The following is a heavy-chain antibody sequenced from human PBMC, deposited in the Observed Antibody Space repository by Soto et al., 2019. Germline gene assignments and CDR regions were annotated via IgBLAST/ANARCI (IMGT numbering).Heavy chain of an antibody. Sequence: EVQLWESGGGLVQPGGSLRLSCAASGFTFSNYALTWVRQSPGKGLEWVSTSGGGGGTTYYADSVKVRFTISRDNSKNTLSLQMSSLRVEDTAIYYCARDWTGNTCPCLDVWGQGTTVSVSS. CDR1: GFTFSNYA. D-gene: IGHD2-8*02. CDR2: SGGGGGTT. CDR3: ARDWTGNTCPCLDV. V-gene: IGHV3-23*01. J-gene: IGHJ6*02.